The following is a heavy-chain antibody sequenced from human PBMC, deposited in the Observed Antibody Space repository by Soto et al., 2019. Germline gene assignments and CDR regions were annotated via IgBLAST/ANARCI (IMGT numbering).Heavy chain of an antibody. Sequence: EVQLVESGGGLVQPGGSLKLSCAASGFTFSGSAMHWVRQASGKGLEWVGRIRSKANSYATAYAASVKGRFTISRDDAKNKAYLQMNSLKTEDTAVYYCTILSDTYYDFWSGYPYWGQGTLVTVSS. CDR1: GFTFSGSA. D-gene: IGHD3-3*01. V-gene: IGHV3-73*01. CDR3: TILSDTYYDFWSGYPY. CDR2: IRSKANSYAT. J-gene: IGHJ4*02.